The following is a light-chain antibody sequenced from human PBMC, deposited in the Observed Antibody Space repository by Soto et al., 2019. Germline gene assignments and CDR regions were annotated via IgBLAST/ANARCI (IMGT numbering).Light chain of an antibody. J-gene: IGKJ1*01. CDR2: EAS. Sequence: DAQVTHFPCCVSLQVRHRVSISCRASQGIRHYLAWYQQKPGKVPKLLIYEASNLQSGVPSRFRGGGSGTEFTLTISSLQPEDVATYYCQNFDSAPQTFGQGTKVDTK. CDR3: QNFDSAPQT. V-gene: IGKV1-27*01. CDR1: QGIRHY.